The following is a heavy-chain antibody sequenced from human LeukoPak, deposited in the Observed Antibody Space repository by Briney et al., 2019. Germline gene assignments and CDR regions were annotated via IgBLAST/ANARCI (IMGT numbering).Heavy chain of an antibody. D-gene: IGHD5-12*01. J-gene: IGHJ4*02. V-gene: IGHV1-24*01. CDR2: FDPEDGET. CDR3: ATSLSLNIVATIVY. CDR1: GYTLTELS. Sequence: GASVKVSCKVSGYTLTELSMHWVRQAPGKGLEWMGGFDPEDGETIYAQKFQGRVTMTEDTSTDTAYMELSSLRSEDTAVYHCATSLSLNIVATIVYWGQGTLVTVSS.